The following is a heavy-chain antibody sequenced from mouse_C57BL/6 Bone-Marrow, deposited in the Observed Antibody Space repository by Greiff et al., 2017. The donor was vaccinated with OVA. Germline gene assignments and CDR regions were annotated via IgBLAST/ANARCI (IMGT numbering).Heavy chain of an antibody. CDR2: FDPEDGEI. D-gene: IGHD3-1*01. V-gene: IGHV14-2*01. Sequence: VQLKQSGAELVKPGASVKLSCTASGFNIKDYYMHWVKQRTEQGLEWIGRFDPEDGEIKYAPKFQGKATITADTSSNTVYLQLSSLTSEDTAVYYCARYSGTDYWGQGTTVTVSS. CDR3: ARYSGTDY. CDR1: GFNIKDYY. J-gene: IGHJ2*01.